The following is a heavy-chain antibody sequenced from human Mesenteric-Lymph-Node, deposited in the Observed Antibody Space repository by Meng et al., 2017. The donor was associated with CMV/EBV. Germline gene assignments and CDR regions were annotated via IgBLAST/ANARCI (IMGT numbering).Heavy chain of an antibody. CDR2: FDPEEGET. V-gene: IGHV1-24*01. CDR1: GYTLSELS. D-gene: IGHD3-10*01. CDR3: ATGPSLSAAFDI. Sequence: ASAKVSCKVSGYTLSELSVHWVRQAPVKGLEWMGGFDPEEGETIYAQKFQGRVTMTEDTSTSTAYMELSSLRSEDSATYYCATGPSLSAAFDIWGPGTMVTVSS. J-gene: IGHJ3*02.